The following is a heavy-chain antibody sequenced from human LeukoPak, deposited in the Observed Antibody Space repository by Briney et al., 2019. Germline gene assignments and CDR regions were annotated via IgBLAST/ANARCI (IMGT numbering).Heavy chain of an antibody. J-gene: IGHJ6*03. D-gene: IGHD2-21*01. CDR3: AKGSPAILYYCTDG. Sequence: TGGSLRLSCAASGFSFSNYVMTWVRQAPGKGLEWVSAIIGTGAGTYYADSVKGRFTISRDNSKNTLYLQMNSLRAEDTAVYYCAKGSPAILYYCTDGWGKGTTVTVSS. V-gene: IGHV3-23*01. CDR2: IIGTGAGT. CDR1: GFSFSNYV.